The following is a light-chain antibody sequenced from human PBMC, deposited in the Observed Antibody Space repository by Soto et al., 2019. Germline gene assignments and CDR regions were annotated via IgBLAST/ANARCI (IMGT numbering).Light chain of an antibody. CDR1: QDINSH. J-gene: IGKJ4*01. CDR3: QQYHSHPVT. CDR2: DAS. Sequence: DIQMTQSPSSLSASVGDRVTITCRASQDINSHLAWFQQKPAKAPKSLISDASSLQSGVPLNFSGSGSGTDFTLTISSLLPEDFATYYCQQYHSHPVTFGGGTKVEIK. V-gene: IGKV1-16*02.